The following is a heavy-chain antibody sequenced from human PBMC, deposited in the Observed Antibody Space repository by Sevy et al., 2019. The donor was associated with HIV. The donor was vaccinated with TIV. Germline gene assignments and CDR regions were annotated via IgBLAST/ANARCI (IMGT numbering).Heavy chain of an antibody. J-gene: IGHJ3*02. CDR3: ARDREYCSSTSCFHAFDI. D-gene: IGHD2-2*01. Sequence: GGSLRLSCAASGFTFSSYEMNWVRQAPGKGLEWVSYISSSVSTIYYADPVKGRFTISRDNAKNSLYLQMNSLRAEDTAVYYCARDREYCSSTSCFHAFDIWGQGTMVTVSS. CDR2: ISSSVSTI. CDR1: GFTFSSYE. V-gene: IGHV3-48*03.